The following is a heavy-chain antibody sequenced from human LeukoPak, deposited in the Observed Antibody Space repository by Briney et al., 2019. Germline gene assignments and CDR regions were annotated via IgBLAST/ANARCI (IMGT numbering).Heavy chain of an antibody. D-gene: IGHD2-2*01. Sequence: PGGSLRLSCAASGFTFSSYSMNWVRQAPGKGLEGVSSITSSSSYIYYADAVKVRFTISRDNAKNSLYLQMNSLRAEDTAVYYCARSSRTSCLDYWGQGTLVTVSS. J-gene: IGHJ4*02. CDR2: ITSSSSYI. CDR3: ARSSRTSCLDY. CDR1: GFTFSSYS. V-gene: IGHV3-21*01.